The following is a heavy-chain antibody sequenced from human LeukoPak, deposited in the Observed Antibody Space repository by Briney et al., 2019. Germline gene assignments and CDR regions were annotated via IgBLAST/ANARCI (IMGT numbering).Heavy chain of an antibody. CDR3: ASVDKEGWVRGFDY. D-gene: IGHD3-10*01. CDR2: IYYSGST. J-gene: IGHJ4*02. CDR1: GGSISSSSYY. V-gene: IGHV4-39*07. Sequence: SETLSLTCTVSGGSISSSSYYWGCIRQPPGKGLEWIGSIYYSGSTYYNPSLKSRVTISVDTSKNQFSLKLSSVTAADTAVYYCASVDKEGWVRGFDYWGQGTLVTVSS.